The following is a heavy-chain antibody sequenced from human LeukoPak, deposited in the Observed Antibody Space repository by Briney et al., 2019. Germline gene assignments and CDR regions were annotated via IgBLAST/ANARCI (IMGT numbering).Heavy chain of an antibody. CDR3: ARVRVGAPAIFDY. CDR1: GYTFTNYY. CDR2: INPSDDGT. J-gene: IGHJ4*02. Sequence: ASVKVSCKASGYTFTNYYMRWVRQAPGQGLEWMGIINPSDDGTTYAQKFQGRVTMTRDTSTSTVYMELSSLRSEDTAVYYCARVRVGAPAIFDYWGQGTLVTVSS. D-gene: IGHD1-26*01. V-gene: IGHV1-46*01.